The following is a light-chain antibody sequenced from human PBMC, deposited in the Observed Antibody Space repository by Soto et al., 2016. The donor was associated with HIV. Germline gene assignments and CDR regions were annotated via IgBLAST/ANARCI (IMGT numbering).Light chain of an antibody. CDR2: KTS. J-gene: IGKJ3*01. CDR3: QQYYRNPPA. V-gene: IGKV1-5*03. Sequence: DIQMTQSPSTLSASVGDRVSITCRASQSIFPWLAWYQQKPGEAPTLLIYKTSSLERGVPSRFSGSGSATEFTLTISNLQPDDFATYFCQQYYRNPPAFGPGTKV. CDR1: QSIFPW.